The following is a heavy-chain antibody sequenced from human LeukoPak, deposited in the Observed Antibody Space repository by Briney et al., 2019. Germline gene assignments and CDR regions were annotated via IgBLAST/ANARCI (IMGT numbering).Heavy chain of an antibody. Sequence: GGSLRLSCAPSGFTFSSYWMTWVRQAPGKGLEWVANINQYGNETYYVDSVKGRFTISRDNAKNSLYLQMNSLRAEDMALYYCAKGAYSSVHDAFDIWGQGTLVTVSS. CDR2: INQYGNET. V-gene: IGHV3-7*03. CDR3: AKGAYSSVHDAFDI. D-gene: IGHD6-19*01. J-gene: IGHJ3*02. CDR1: GFTFSSYW.